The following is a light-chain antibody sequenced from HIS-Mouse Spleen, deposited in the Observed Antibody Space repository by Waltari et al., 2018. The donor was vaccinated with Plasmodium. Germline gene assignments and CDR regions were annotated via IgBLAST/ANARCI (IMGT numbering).Light chain of an antibody. Sequence: QSALTQPASVSGSPGQSITISCTGTSSDVGSYNLVSWYQQHPGKAPQLMIYEGSKRPAGVSKRFSGSKSGNTASLTISGLQAEDEADYYCCSYAGSRMVFGGGTKLTVL. CDR1: SSDVGSYNL. CDR3: CSYAGSRMV. J-gene: IGLJ2*01. CDR2: EGS. V-gene: IGLV2-23*01.